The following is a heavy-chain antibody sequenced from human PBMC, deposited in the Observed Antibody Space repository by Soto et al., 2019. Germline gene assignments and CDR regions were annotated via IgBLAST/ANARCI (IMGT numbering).Heavy chain of an antibody. CDR3: AKDHVYVPVLLIDY. CDR2: ISGSGGST. V-gene: IGHV3-23*01. D-gene: IGHD3-10*01. Sequence: QPGGSLRLSCAASGFTFSSYAMSWVRQAPGKGLEWVSAISGSGGSTYYADSVKGRFTISRDNSKNTLYLQMNSLRAEDTAVYYCAKDHVYVPVLLIDYWGQGTLVTVSS. CDR1: GFTFSSYA. J-gene: IGHJ4*02.